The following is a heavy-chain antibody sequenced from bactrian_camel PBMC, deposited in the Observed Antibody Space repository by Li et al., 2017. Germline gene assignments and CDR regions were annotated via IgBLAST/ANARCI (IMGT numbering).Heavy chain of an antibody. CDR3: ATNPPRQPRDDDEPSCDEYRE. CDR2: FYRDGDT. J-gene: IGHJ4*01. CDR1: GFTFEDVH. V-gene: IGHV3S63*01. Sequence: HVQLVESGGGSVQAGGSLRLSCTATGFTFEDVHAAWYRQAPGRRCELVSAFYRDGDTYYSRSVKGRFTISRDNDKRRVYLQMESLRPEDSADYFCATNPPRQPRDDDEPSCDEYREWGQGTQVTVS. D-gene: IGHD4*01.